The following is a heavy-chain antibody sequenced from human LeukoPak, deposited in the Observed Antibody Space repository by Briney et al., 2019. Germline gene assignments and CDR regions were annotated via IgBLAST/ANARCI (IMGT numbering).Heavy chain of an antibody. CDR3: AKDLDFWSGPDY. CDR2: ISMSSTTI. Sequence: GGSLRLSCAASGFTFSDYTMNWVRQAPGKGLEWVAMISMSSTTIYYADSVKGRFTISRDNARNSLFLQMSNLRVEDTAVYYCAKDLDFWSGPDYWGQGTLVTVSS. CDR1: GFTFSDYT. J-gene: IGHJ4*02. V-gene: IGHV3-48*04. D-gene: IGHD3-3*01.